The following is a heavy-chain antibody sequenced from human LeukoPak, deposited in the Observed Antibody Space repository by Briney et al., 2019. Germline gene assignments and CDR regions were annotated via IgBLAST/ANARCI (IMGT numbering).Heavy chain of an antibody. D-gene: IGHD3-10*01. CDR3: AKEVTYGGAAFDV. V-gene: IGHV3-11*04. J-gene: IGHJ3*01. Sequence: GGSLRLSCAASGFTFSDYQMTWIRQAPGKGLDWISYISSSGTTTYYADSVKGRFTISRDDAKSSLYLQMNSLRVEDTAVYYCAKEVTYGGAAFDVWGQGTTVTVSS. CDR2: ISSSGTTT. CDR1: GFTFSDYQ.